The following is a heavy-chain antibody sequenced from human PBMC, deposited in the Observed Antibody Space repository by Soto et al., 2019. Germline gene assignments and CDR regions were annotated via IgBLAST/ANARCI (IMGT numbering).Heavy chain of an antibody. CDR2: IYYSGST. V-gene: IGHV4-59*08. CDR1: GGTISSWY. D-gene: IGHD1-26*01. Sequence: QVQLQESGPGLVKPSVTLSLTCTVSGGTISSWYWSWIRQPPGKGLEWIGYIYYSGSTNCNPSLKSRVTISVDTSKNQFSLKLSSVTAADTAVYYCARRYGSAIDYWGQGTLVIVSS. J-gene: IGHJ4*02. CDR3: ARRYGSAIDY.